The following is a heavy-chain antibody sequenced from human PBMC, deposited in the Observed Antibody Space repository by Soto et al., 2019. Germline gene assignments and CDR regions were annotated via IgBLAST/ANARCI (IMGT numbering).Heavy chain of an antibody. J-gene: IGHJ5*02. D-gene: IGHD3-10*01. CDR2: IDPSDSYT. V-gene: IGHV5-10-1*01. CDR1: GYSFTSYW. Sequence: EALKLSCKGSGYSFTSYWISWVRQMPGKGLEWMGRIDPSDSYTNYSPSFQGHVTISADKSITTAYLQWSSLKASDTAMYYWARSHSGVDQTSNSAPPNWCVPWRHGTMVMVPS. CDR3: ARSHSGVDQTSNSAPPNWCVP.